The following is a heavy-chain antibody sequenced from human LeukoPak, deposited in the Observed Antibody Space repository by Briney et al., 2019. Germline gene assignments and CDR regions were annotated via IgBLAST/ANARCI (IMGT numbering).Heavy chain of an antibody. CDR2: IQQDGSEK. V-gene: IGHV3-7*01. CDR1: GFNFYSYW. Sequence: GGSLRLSCAASGFNFYSYWMSWVRQAPGKGLEWVANIQQDGSEKYYVDSVKGRFTISRDNAKNSLYLQMNSLRAEDTAVYYCARERIGYCSRTSCYLERYYYYMDVWGKGTTVTVSS. D-gene: IGHD2-2*01. CDR3: ARERIGYCSRTSCYLERYYYYMDV. J-gene: IGHJ6*03.